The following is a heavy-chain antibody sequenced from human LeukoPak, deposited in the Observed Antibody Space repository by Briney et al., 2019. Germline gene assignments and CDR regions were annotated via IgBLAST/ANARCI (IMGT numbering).Heavy chain of an antibody. CDR2: ISYDGSNK. D-gene: IGHD3-10*01. V-gene: IGHV3-30*18. J-gene: IGHJ4*02. Sequence: VQPRRSLRLSCAASGFTFSNYDMHWVRQAPGKGLEWVGAISYDGSNKYSADSVKGRFTISRDNSKNTRYLEMNSLRAEDTAVYYCAKHGENYYGSGSYAYWGQGTLVTVSS. CDR1: GFTFSNYD. CDR3: AKHGENYYGSGSYAY.